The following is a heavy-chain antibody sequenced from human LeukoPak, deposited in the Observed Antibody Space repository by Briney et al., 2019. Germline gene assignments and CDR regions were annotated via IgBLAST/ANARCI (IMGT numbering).Heavy chain of an antibody. J-gene: IGHJ5*02. V-gene: IGHV4-4*07. CDR3: ARDNADYYGSGRSVNWFDP. CDR1: GGSISSYY. Sequence: NPSETLSLTCTVSGGSISSYYWSWIRQPAGKGLEWIGRIYTCGSTNYNPSLKSRVTMSVDTSKNQFSLKLSSVTAADTAVYYCARDNADYYGSGRSVNWFDPWGQGTLVTVSS. D-gene: IGHD3-10*01. CDR2: IYTCGST.